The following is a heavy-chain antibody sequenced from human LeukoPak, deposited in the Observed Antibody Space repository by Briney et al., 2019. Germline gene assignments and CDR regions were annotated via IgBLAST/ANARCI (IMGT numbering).Heavy chain of an antibody. Sequence: SETLSLTCAVSGGSISSGGYSWSWIRQPPGKGLEWIGYIYHSGSTYYNPSLKSRVTISVDRSKNQFSLKLSSVTAADTAVYYCARANDYGGNTLGYWGQGTLVTVSS. J-gene: IGHJ4*02. D-gene: IGHD4-23*01. CDR1: GGSISSGGYS. V-gene: IGHV4-30-2*01. CDR3: ARANDYGGNTLGY. CDR2: IYHSGST.